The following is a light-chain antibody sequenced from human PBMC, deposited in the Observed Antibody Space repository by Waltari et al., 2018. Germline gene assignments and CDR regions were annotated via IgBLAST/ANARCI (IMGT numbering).Light chain of an antibody. V-gene: IGKV3-15*01. Sequence: EIVMTQSAATLSVSPGERATLSCRASRSVSTHLAWYQQKPGQPPRLLIFGASTRATGVPARFSGSGSGTEFTLTISTMQFEDSAVYYCQQYDNWPPFTFGGGTKVEIK. CDR3: QQYDNWPPFT. J-gene: IGKJ4*01. CDR1: RSVSTH. CDR2: GAS.